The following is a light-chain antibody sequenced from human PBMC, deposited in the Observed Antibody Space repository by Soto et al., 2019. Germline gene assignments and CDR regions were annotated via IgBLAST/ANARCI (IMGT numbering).Light chain of an antibody. J-gene: IGLJ2*01. Sequence: QSALTQPPSASGSPGQSVTISCTGTTSDVGDYNIVSWYQQHPDKAPKLMIYEVGKRPSGVPDRFSGSKAGNTASLTVSGLQAEDEADYYCTSYGGNNNPVIFGGGTKLTVL. V-gene: IGLV2-8*01. CDR1: TSDVGDYNI. CDR3: TSYGGNNNPVI. CDR2: EVG.